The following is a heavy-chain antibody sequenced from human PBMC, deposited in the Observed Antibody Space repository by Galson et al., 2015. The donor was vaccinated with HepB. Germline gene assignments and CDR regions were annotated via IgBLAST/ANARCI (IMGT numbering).Heavy chain of an antibody. D-gene: IGHD3-16*01. CDR2: ISSSSSTI. CDR1: GFTFSSYS. J-gene: IGHJ6*02. CDR3: ARAPGLGWGWVYGMDV. Sequence: SLRLSCAASGFTFSSYSMNWVRQAPGKGLEWVSYISSSSSTIYYADSVKGRFTISRDNAKNSLYLQMNSLRDEDTAVYYCARAPGLGWGWVYGMDVWGQGTTVTVSS. V-gene: IGHV3-48*02.